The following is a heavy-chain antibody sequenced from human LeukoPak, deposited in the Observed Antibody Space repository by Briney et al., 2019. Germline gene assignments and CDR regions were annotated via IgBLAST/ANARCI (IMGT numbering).Heavy chain of an antibody. CDR1: GGSISSSNW. CDR3: ARDTGYFDY. Sequence: SETLSLTCAVSGGSISSSNWWSWVRQPPGKGLEWIGYIYYSGSTNYNPSLKSRVTISVDTSKNQFSLKLSSVTAADTAVYYCARDTGYFDYWGQGTLVTVSS. CDR2: IYYSGST. J-gene: IGHJ4*02. V-gene: IGHV4-4*02.